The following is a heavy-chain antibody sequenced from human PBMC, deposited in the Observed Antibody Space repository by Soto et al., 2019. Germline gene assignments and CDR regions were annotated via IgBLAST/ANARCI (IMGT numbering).Heavy chain of an antibody. CDR2: IYPGDSNT. CDR1: GYTFTNYW. V-gene: IGHV5-51*01. D-gene: IGHD6-13*01. CDR3: ARHLGSPGYYSGMDV. Sequence: GESLKISCKGSGYTFTNYWIDWVRQMPGKGLEWMGIIYPGDSNTKYSPSFQGQVTISADKSTSTAFLQWSTLKASDTAMYYCARHLGSPGYYSGMDVWGQGTTVTV. J-gene: IGHJ6*02.